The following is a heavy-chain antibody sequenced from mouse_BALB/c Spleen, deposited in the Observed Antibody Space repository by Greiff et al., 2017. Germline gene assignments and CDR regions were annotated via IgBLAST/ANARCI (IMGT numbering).Heavy chain of an antibody. V-gene: IGHV1-82*01. D-gene: IGHD2-1*01. CDR3: ARGNGNYHYNY. CDR2: IYPGDGDT. J-gene: IGHJ2*01. CDR1: GYAFSSSW. Sequence: QVQLQQSGPELVKPGASVKISCKASGYAFSSSWMNWVKQRPGQGLEWIGRIYPGDGDTNYNGKFKGKATLTADKSSSTAYMQLSSLTSVDSAVYFCARGNGNYHYNYWGQGTTLTVSS.